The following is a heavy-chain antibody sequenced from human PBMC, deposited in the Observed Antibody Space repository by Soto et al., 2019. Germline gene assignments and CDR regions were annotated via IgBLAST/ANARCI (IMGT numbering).Heavy chain of an antibody. J-gene: IGHJ4*02. CDR1: GDSINTDDW. V-gene: IGHV4-4*02. CDR3: ARDHSYSGNWAFDY. Sequence: PSETLSLTCAVFGDSINTDDWWNWVRQPPGKGLEWIGEIFHGGNANYNPSLKNRVTISMDKSKNHFSLNLFYVTAADTAVYYCARDHSYSGNWAFDYWGQGALVTVSS. CDR2: IFHGGNA. D-gene: IGHD6-13*01.